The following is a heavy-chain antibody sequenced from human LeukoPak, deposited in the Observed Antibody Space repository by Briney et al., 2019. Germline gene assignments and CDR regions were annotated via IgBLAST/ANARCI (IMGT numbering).Heavy chain of an antibody. CDR2: IYTSGST. Sequence: SETLSLTCTVSGGSISSGSYYWSWIRQPAGKGLEWIGRIYTSGSTNYNPSLKSRVTISVDTSKNQFSLKLSSVTAADTAVYYCASRIAAAGNNWFDPWGQGTLVTVSS. J-gene: IGHJ5*02. V-gene: IGHV4-61*02. CDR1: GGSISSGSYY. D-gene: IGHD6-13*01. CDR3: ASRIAAAGNNWFDP.